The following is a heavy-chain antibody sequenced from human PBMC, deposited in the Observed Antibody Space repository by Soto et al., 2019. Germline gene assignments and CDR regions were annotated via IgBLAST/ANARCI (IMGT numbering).Heavy chain of an antibody. CDR2: INPNSGGT. CDR3: ARSEPYRSGHWYFDL. V-gene: IGHV1-2*04. D-gene: IGHD6-19*01. Sequence: QVQLVQSGAEVKKPGASVKVSCKASGYTFTGYYMHWVRQAPGQGLEWMGWINPNSGGTNYAQKFQGWVTMTRDTAISTAYMELSRLRSDDTAVYYCARSEPYRSGHWYFDLWGRGTLVTVSS. J-gene: IGHJ2*01. CDR1: GYTFTGYY.